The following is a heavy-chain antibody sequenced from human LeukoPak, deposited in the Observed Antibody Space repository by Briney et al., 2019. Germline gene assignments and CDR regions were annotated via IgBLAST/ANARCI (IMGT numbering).Heavy chain of an antibody. J-gene: IGHJ4*02. D-gene: IGHD2-15*01. CDR3: ARLGELLLRYFDY. CDR2: IYYSGST. V-gene: IGHV4-39*01. CDR1: GGSISSSSYY. Sequence: PSETLSLTCTVSGGSISSSSYYWGWIRQPPGKGLEWIGSIYYSGSTYYNPSLKSRVTISVDTSKNQFSLKLSSVTAADTAVYYCARLGELLLRYFDYWGQGTLVTVSS.